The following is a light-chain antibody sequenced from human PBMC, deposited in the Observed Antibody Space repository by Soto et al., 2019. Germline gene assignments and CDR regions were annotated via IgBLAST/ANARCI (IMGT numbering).Light chain of an antibody. CDR1: QSVSSN. Sequence: EIVMTQSPATLSVSPGERATLSCRASQSVSSNLAGYQQKPGQAHRLLIYGASTRATGIPARFSGSGSGTEFTLTISSLQSEDFAVYYCQQYNNWPALTFGGGTKVEIK. CDR3: QQYNNWPALT. V-gene: IGKV3-15*01. J-gene: IGKJ4*01. CDR2: GAS.